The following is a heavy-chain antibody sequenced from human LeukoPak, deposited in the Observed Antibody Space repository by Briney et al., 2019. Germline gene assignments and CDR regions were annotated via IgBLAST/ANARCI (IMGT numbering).Heavy chain of an antibody. J-gene: IGHJ4*02. D-gene: IGHD3-9*01. CDR3: ARALEVLRYFDWLFPFDY. V-gene: IGHV3-7*01. Sequence: GGSLGLSCAASGFTFSSYWMSWVRQAPGKGREWVANIKQDGSEKYYVDSVKGRFTIYRDKAKNSMYLQMNSLRAEDTAVYYCARALEVLRYFDWLFPFDYWGQGTLVTVSS. CDR2: IKQDGSEK. CDR1: GFTFSSYW.